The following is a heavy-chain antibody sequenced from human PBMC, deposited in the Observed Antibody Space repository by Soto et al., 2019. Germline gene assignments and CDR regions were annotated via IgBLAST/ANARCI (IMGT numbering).Heavy chain of an antibody. Sequence: EVQILQSGGGLEQPGGSLRLSCAASGFTFSNYARSWIRRAPGKGLEWVSTIRETGNTYYADSVRGRFATSRDNSENTLYLQMSSLRAEDTAVYYCAKQQMGVIRALDYWGQGTLVTVSS. CDR3: AKQQMGVIRALDY. V-gene: IGHV3-23*01. D-gene: IGHD1-26*01. CDR1: GFTFSNYA. CDR2: IRETGNT. J-gene: IGHJ4*02.